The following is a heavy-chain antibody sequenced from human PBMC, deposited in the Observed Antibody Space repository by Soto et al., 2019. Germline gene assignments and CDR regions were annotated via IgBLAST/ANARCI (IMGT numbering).Heavy chain of an antibody. J-gene: IGHJ4*02. CDR2: ISYDGSNK. Sequence: QVQLVESGGGVVQPGRSLRLSCAASGFTFSSYAMHWVRQAPGKGLEWVAVISYDGSNKYYEDSVKGRFTISRDNSKNTLYLQMNSLRAEDTAVYYCARDRSGGNTFDYWGQGTLVTVSS. CDR1: GFTFSSYA. V-gene: IGHV3-30-3*01. CDR3: ARDRSGGNTFDY. D-gene: IGHD2-15*01.